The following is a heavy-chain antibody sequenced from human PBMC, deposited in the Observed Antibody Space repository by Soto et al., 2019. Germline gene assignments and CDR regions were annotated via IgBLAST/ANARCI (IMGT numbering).Heavy chain of an antibody. CDR3: ARDTFAGPDF. D-gene: IGHD3-3*01. CDR1: GFSTSSFG. J-gene: IGHJ4*02. V-gene: IGHV3-48*02. CDR2: ITSAGTGN. Sequence: GGSLRLFCAAAGFSTSSFGLNWLRQAPGKGLEWLSYITSAGTGNYYADSVKGRFTISKDSAKNSLYLQMNSLRDEDTAVYYCARDTFAGPDFWGQGTLVTVSS.